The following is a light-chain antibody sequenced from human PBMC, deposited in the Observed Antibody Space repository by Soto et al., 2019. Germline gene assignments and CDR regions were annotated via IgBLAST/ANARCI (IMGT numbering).Light chain of an antibody. CDR2: WAS. V-gene: IGKV4-1*01. Sequence: DIVMTQSPDSLAVSLGERATINCKSSQSVLYSSNNKNYLAWYQQKPGQPPKLRIYWASTRESGVPDRFSGSGSGTYFTLTISSLQAEDVAVYYCQQYYSTPHTFGQGTKLEIK. CDR1: QSVLYSSNNKNY. J-gene: IGKJ2*01. CDR3: QQYYSTPHT.